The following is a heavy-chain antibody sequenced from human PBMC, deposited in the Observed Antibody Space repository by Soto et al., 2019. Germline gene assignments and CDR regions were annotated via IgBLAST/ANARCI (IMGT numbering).Heavy chain of an antibody. D-gene: IGHD2-21*01. V-gene: IGHV4-59*01. CDR3: ARRAVVAVTGSLDNWLDP. CDR1: GGSITSYN. CDR2: VYNSGST. J-gene: IGHJ5*02. Sequence: SETLCLTCTVSGGSITSYNWNGLRQPPGKALEWIGYVYNSGSTNYNPSLKSRVTISVDTSKNQFSLKVNSVTAADTAVYYCARRAVVAVTGSLDNWLDPWGQGILVTVSS.